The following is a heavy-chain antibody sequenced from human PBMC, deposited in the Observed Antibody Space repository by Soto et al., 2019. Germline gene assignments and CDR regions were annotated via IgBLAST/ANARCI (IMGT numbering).Heavy chain of an antibody. CDR2: ISGSGGST. D-gene: IGHD3-9*01. J-gene: IGHJ6*02. CDR1: GFTFSSYA. CDR3: AISPLRYFDWLPPSAPQGGYYGMDV. V-gene: IGHV3-23*01. Sequence: XGSLGLSCAASGFTFSSYAMSWVRQAAGKGLEWVSAISGSGGSTYYADSVKGRFTISRDNSKNTLYLQMNSLRAEDTAVYYCAISPLRYFDWLPPSAPQGGYYGMDVWGQGTTVTVSS.